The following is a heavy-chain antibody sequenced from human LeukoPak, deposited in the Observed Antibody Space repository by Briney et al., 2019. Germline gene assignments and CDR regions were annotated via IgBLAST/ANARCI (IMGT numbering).Heavy chain of an antibody. CDR2: ISYDGSNK. CDR3: ARETYYYDSSGYPGTNCFDP. D-gene: IGHD3-22*01. CDR1: GFTFSSYA. V-gene: IGHV3-30*04. Sequence: GGSLRLSCAASGFTFSSYAMHWVRQAPGKGLEWVAVISYDGSNKYYADSVKGRFTISRDNSKNSLYLQMNSLRAEDTAVYYCARETYYYDSSGYPGTNCFDPWGQGTLVTVSS. J-gene: IGHJ5*02.